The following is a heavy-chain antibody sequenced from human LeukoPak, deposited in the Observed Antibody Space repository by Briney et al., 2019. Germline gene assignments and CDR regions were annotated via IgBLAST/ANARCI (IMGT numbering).Heavy chain of an antibody. CDR3: ARRDASSITFDY. J-gene: IGHJ4*02. Sequence: GGSLRLSCAASAFIFSIYSMNWVRQAPGKGLEWISYISSSGDIMYYADSVKGRFTISRDNAKNSLYLQMNSLRAEDTAVYYCARRDASSITFDYWGQGTLVTVSS. CDR2: ISSSGDIM. V-gene: IGHV3-48*01. D-gene: IGHD3-10*01. CDR1: AFIFSIYS.